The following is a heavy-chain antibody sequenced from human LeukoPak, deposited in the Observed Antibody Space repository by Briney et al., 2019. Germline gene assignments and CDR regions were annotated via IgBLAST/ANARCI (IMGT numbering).Heavy chain of an antibody. V-gene: IGHV3-7*05. CDR2: IKQDGSEK. J-gene: IGHJ4*02. CDR1: GFTFSSYW. CDR3: ARDSPTYYDSSGYNY. D-gene: IGHD3-22*01. Sequence: GGSLRLSCAAPGFTFSSYWMSWVRQAPGKGLEWVANIKQDGSEKCYVDSVKGRFTISRDNAKNSLYLQMNSLRAEDTAVYYCARDSPTYYDSSGYNYWGQGTLVTVSS.